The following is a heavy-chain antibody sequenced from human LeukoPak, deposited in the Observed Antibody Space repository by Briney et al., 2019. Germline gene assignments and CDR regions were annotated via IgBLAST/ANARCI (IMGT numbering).Heavy chain of an antibody. J-gene: IGHJ3*02. CDR3: AREGLSIVGVPAAMYAFDI. Sequence: SETLSLTCAVYRGSFTAYYWSWVRQSPGKELEWIGEINHSGSTAYNPSLQSRVTISLDTSNNQFSLHLSSVTAADTAVYYCAREGLSIVGVPAAMYAFDIWGQGTMVTVSS. CDR2: INHSGST. D-gene: IGHD2-2*01. CDR1: RGSFTAYY. V-gene: IGHV4-34*01.